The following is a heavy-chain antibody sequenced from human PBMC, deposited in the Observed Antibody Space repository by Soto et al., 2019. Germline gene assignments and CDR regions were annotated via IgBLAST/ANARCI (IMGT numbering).Heavy chain of an antibody. CDR1: GGSISSGGYY. V-gene: IGHV4-31*03. J-gene: IGHJ4*02. CDR2: IYYSGST. D-gene: IGHD1-26*01. Sequence: SETLSLTCTVSGGSISSGGYYWSWIRQHPGKGLEWIGYIYYSGSTYYNPSLKSRVTISVDTSKNQFSLKLSSVTAADTAVYYCARYGGKGGSFDYWGQGTLVTVSS. CDR3: ARYGGKGGSFDY.